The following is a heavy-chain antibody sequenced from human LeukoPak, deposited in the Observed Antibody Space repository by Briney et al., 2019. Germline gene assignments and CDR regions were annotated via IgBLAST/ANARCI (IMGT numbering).Heavy chain of an antibody. J-gene: IGHJ5*02. D-gene: IGHD3-3*01. Sequence: PSETLSLTCAVSGGSISSGGYSWSWIRQPPGKGLEWIGYIYHSGSTYYNPSLKSRVTISVDRSKNQFSLKLSSVTAADTAVYYCARGGLRFLEWLPRDQNWFDPWGQGTLVTVSS. CDR3: ARGGLRFLEWLPRDQNWFDP. V-gene: IGHV4-30-2*01. CDR1: GGSISSGGYS. CDR2: IYHSGST.